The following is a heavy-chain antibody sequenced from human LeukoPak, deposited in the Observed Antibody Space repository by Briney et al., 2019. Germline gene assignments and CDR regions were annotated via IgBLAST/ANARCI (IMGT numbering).Heavy chain of an antibody. CDR3: ARDLRDSSGYYLAGA. D-gene: IGHD3-22*01. V-gene: IGHV3-30*03. CDR2: ISDDGRSR. Sequence: PGGSLRLSCAASGFSFISYGMHWVRQAPGKGLEWVGVISDDGRSRDYADSVKGRFTISRDNSKDTLYLQMNSLRDEDTAVYYCARDLRDSSGYYLAGAWGQGTLVTVSS. CDR1: GFSFISYG. J-gene: IGHJ5*02.